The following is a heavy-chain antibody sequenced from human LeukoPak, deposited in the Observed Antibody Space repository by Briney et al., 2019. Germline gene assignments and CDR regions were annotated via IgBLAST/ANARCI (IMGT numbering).Heavy chain of an antibody. CDR1: GASVSSGSYY. CDR3: ARGPDVLRYFDWRGRGEGAFDI. J-gene: IGHJ3*02. Sequence: PSETLSLTCTVSGASVSSGSYYWSWIRQPPGKGLEWIGEINHSGSTNYNPSLKSRVTISVDTSKNQFSLKLSSVTAADTAVYYCARGPDVLRYFDWRGRGEGAFDIWGQGIMVTVSS. CDR2: INHSGST. V-gene: IGHV4-39*07. D-gene: IGHD3-9*01.